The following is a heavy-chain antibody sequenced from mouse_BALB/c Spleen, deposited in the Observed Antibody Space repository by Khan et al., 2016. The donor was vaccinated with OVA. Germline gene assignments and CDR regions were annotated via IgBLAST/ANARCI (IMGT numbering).Heavy chain of an antibody. D-gene: IGHD2-3*01. CDR2: IDPENGDT. Sequence: VQLKQSGAELVRPGALVKLSCKGSGFNIKDYYMQWVKQRPEQGLEWIGWIDPENGDTIYDPKFQGKASITADTSSNTAYLQLSRLTSEDQSGYYVTRSILLYFDYWCQGTTLAVSS. CDR3: TRSILLYFDY. V-gene: IGHV14-1*02. J-gene: IGHJ2*01. CDR1: GFNIKDYY.